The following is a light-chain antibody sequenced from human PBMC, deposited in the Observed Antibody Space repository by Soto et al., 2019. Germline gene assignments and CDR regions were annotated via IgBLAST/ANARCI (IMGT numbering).Light chain of an antibody. CDR2: GAS. CDR1: QRVSTRY. CDR3: QQYGSSPGT. V-gene: IGKV3-20*01. J-gene: IGKJ4*01. Sequence: EIVLTQSPDTLSLSPGERATLSCRASQRVSTRYLAWYQQKDGQAPRLLVYGASSRATGFPDRFSGSGSGTDFTLTISRLDPEDFAVYYCQQYGSSPGTVGGVTKVDSK.